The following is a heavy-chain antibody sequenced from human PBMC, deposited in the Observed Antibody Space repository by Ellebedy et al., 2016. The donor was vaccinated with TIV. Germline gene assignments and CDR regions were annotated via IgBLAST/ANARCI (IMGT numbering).Heavy chain of an antibody. V-gene: IGHV1-18*01. CDR2: ISAYNGNT. CDR3: ARDGEQGYCSGGSCYSNWFDP. J-gene: IGHJ5*02. CDR1: GYTFTSYG. D-gene: IGHD2-15*01. Sequence: AASVKVSCKASGYTFTSYGISWVRQAPGQGLEWMGWISAYNGNTNYAQKLQGRVTMTTDTSTSTAYMELRSLRSDDTAVYYCARDGEQGYCSGGSCYSNWFDPWGQGTLVTVSS.